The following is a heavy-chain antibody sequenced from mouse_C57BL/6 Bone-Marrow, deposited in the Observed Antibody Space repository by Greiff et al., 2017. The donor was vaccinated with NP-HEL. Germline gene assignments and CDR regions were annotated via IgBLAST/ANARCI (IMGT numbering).Heavy chain of an antibody. CDR3: AREWDVEGFFDY. CDR2: IYPGSGST. V-gene: IGHV1-55*01. J-gene: IGHJ2*01. Sequence: VQLQQPGAELVKPGASVKMSCKASGYTFTSYWITWVKQRPGQGLEWIGDIYPGSGSTNYNEKFKSKATLTVDTSSSTAYMQLSSLTSEDSAVSYCAREWDVEGFFDYWGQGTTLTVSS. CDR1: GYTFTSYW. D-gene: IGHD4-1*01.